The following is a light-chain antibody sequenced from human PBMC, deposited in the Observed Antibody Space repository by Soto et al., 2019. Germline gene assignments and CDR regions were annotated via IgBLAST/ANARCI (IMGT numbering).Light chain of an antibody. J-gene: IGKJ3*01. CDR2: GAS. Sequence: EIVLTQSPGTLSLSPGERATLSCRASQSVSSSYLAWYQQKPGQAPRLLIYGASSRATGIPDRFSGSGSGTDFTLTSSRLEPEDLAVYYCQQYGSSPLTFGPGTKVDIK. V-gene: IGKV3-20*01. CDR3: QQYGSSPLT. CDR1: QSVSSSY.